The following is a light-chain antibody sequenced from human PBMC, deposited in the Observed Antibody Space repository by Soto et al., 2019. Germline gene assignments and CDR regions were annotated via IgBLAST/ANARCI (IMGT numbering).Light chain of an antibody. V-gene: IGKV3-20*01. Sequence: IVLTQSPVTLSLSPGARATLSCRASQSVRSSYLAWYQQKPGQAPRLLIYGASSRATGIPDRFSGSGSGTDFTLTISRLEPEDFAVYYCQQYSSSRTFGQGTKVDIK. J-gene: IGKJ1*01. CDR3: QQYSSSRT. CDR2: GAS. CDR1: QSVRSSY.